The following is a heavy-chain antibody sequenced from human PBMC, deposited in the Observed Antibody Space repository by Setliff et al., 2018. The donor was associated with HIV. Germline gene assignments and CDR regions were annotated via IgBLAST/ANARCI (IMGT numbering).Heavy chain of an antibody. CDR1: GYTFSTNA. J-gene: IGHJ2*01. D-gene: IGHD2-15*01. CDR2: INAGDDNT. CDR3: ASNFRSGYWYFDL. Sequence: ASVKVSCKAFGYTFSTNAIHWVRQAPGQRLEWMGYINAGDDNTRYSEKFQGRVTITRDTSANTAYMDLQMGSLRAEDMAVYYCASNFRSGYWYFDLWGRGTLVTVSS. V-gene: IGHV1-3*03.